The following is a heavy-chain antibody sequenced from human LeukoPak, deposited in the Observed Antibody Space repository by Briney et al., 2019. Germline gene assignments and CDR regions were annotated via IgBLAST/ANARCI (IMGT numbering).Heavy chain of an antibody. D-gene: IGHD3-22*01. Sequence: SETLSLTCAVYGGSFSGYYWSWIRQPPGKGLEWIGEINHSGGTNYNPSLKSRVTISVDTSKNQFSLKLSSVTAADTAVYYCAKANRGYYYDSSGSTIFDYWGQGTLVTVSS. CDR1: GGSFSGYY. J-gene: IGHJ4*02. CDR2: INHSGGT. CDR3: AKANRGYYYDSSGSTIFDY. V-gene: IGHV4-34*01.